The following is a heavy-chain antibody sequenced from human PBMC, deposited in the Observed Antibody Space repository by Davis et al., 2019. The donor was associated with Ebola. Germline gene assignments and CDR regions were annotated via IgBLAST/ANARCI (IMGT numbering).Heavy chain of an antibody. CDR3: ARDCSGTSCYFKWFDP. Sequence: AASVKVSCKASGYTFTSYGISWVRQAPGQGLEWMGWVSAYNDNTNHAQKLQGRVTMTTDTSTSTAYMELRSLRSDDTAVYYCARDCSGTSCYFKWFDPWGQGTLVTVSS. CDR2: VSAYNDNT. CDR1: GYTFTSYG. V-gene: IGHV1-18*01. J-gene: IGHJ5*02. D-gene: IGHD2-15*01.